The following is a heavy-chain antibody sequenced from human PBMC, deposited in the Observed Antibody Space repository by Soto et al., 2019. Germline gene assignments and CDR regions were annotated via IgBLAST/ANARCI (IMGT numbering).Heavy chain of an antibody. CDR2: INPNSGGT. J-gene: IGHJ4*02. D-gene: IGHD3-10*01. CDR1: GYTFTGYY. V-gene: IGHV1-2*04. Sequence: ASVKVSCKASGYTFTGYYMHWVRQAPGQGLEWMGWINPNSGGTNYAQKFQGWVTMTRDTSISTAYMELSRLRSDDTAVYYCARVSTPDYYGSGSYYDYWGQGTLVTVSS. CDR3: ARVSTPDYYGSGSYYDY.